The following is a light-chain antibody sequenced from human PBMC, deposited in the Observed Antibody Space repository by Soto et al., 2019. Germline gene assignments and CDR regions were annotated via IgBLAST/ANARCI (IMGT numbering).Light chain of an antibody. CDR2: DAS. V-gene: IGKV1-5*01. Sequence: DIQMTQSPSTLSASVGDRVTITCRASQSIGRFLAWYQHQPGKAPKLLIYDASTLESGVPSRFSGTGSGTEFTFPITSPQPEDFGTYYCQQCYMGWTFGQGTKV. CDR3: QQCYMGWT. J-gene: IGKJ1*01. CDR1: QSIGRF.